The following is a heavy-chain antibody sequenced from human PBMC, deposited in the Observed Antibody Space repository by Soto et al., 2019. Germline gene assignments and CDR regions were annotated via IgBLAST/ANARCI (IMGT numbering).Heavy chain of an antibody. V-gene: IGHV3-30-3*01. J-gene: IGHJ4*02. Sequence: QVQLVESGGGVVQPGRSLRLSCAASGFTFSSYAMHWVRQAPGKGLEWVAVISYDGSNKYYADSVKGRFTISRDNSKHTLYLQMNSLRAEDTAVYYCARTVTVAGTSPDYWGQGTLVTVSS. CDR2: ISYDGSNK. D-gene: IGHD6-19*01. CDR3: ARTVTVAGTSPDY. CDR1: GFTFSSYA.